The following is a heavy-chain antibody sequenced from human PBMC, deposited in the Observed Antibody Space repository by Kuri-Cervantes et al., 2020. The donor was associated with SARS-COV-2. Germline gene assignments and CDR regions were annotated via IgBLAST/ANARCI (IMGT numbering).Heavy chain of an antibody. J-gene: IGHJ4*02. V-gene: IGHV3-13*01. Sequence: GESLKISCAASGFTFSSYDMHWVRQATGKGLEWVSAIGTAGDTYYPGSVKGRFTISRDNSKNTLYLQMNSLRAEDTAVYYCAREDYDSSGYLRWGQGTLVTVSS. D-gene: IGHD3-22*01. CDR2: IGTAGDT. CDR1: GFTFSSYD. CDR3: AREDYDSSGYLR.